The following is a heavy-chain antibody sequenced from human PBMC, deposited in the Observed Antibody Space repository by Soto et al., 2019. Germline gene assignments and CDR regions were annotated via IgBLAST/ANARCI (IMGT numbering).Heavy chain of an antibody. CDR2: IYWDDDK. V-gene: IGHV2-5*02. D-gene: IGHD2-21*02. CDR3: THSRCGGDCLQSYSSHYYYGVDV. Sequence: QITLMESGPTLVKPTQTLTLTCTFSGFSLNTGGVGVGWIRQPPGKALEWLALIYWDDDKRYSPSLRSRLTITKDTSENQVVLTMTDMDPVDTATYSCTHSRCGGDCLQSYSSHYYYGVDVWGLGTTVTVSS. CDR1: GFSLNTGGVG. J-gene: IGHJ6*02.